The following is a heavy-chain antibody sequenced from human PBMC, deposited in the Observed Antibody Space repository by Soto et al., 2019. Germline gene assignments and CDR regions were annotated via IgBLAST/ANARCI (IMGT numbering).Heavy chain of an antibody. Sequence: GGSLRLSCAASGFTFSSYAMHWVRQAPGKGLEWVAVISYDGSNKYYADSVKGRFTISRDNSKNTLYLQMNSLRAEDTAVYYCARDPVMVYATYFDYWGQGTLVTVSS. CDR2: ISYDGSNK. D-gene: IGHD2-8*01. CDR1: GFTFSSYA. V-gene: IGHV3-30-3*01. CDR3: ARDPVMVYATYFDY. J-gene: IGHJ4*02.